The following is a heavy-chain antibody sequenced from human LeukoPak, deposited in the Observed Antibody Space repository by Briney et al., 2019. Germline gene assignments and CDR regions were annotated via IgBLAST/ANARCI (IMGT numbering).Heavy chain of an antibody. D-gene: IGHD1-26*01. CDR3: ARPTNYGSYHY. CDR2: IYYTGST. CDR1: GGSISSSNYY. Sequence: SETLSLTCSVSGGSISSSNYYWGWIRQPPGKGLEWIGSIYYTGSTYYNPSLKSRVTISVDTSKNQFSLKVNSVTAADTAVYYCARPTNYGSYHYWGQGTLVTVSS. V-gene: IGHV4-39*01. J-gene: IGHJ4*02.